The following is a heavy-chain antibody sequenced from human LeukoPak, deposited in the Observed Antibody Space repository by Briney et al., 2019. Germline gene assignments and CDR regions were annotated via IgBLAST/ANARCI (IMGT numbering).Heavy chain of an antibody. Sequence: SETLSLTCTVSGGSISSYYWSWIRQPPGKGLEWIGYIYYSGSTNYNPSLKSRVTMSVDTSKNQFSLKLSSVTAADTAVYYCARDSPTIFGVVQDYWGQGTLVTVSS. CDR2: IYYSGST. CDR3: ARDSPTIFGVVQDY. D-gene: IGHD3-3*01. CDR1: GGSISSYY. J-gene: IGHJ4*02. V-gene: IGHV4-59*12.